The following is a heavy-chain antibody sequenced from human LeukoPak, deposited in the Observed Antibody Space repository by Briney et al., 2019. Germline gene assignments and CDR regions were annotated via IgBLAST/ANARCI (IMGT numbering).Heavy chain of an antibody. D-gene: IGHD3-10*01. CDR3: ARGYYGSGSFQDAFDI. J-gene: IGHJ3*02. V-gene: IGHV4-34*01. CDR1: GGSFSGYY. CDR2: INHSGST. Sequence: LETLSLTSAVYGGSFSGYYWSWIRQPPGKGLEWIGEINHSGSTNYNPSLKSRVTISGDTYKNQFSLTLSSVTAADTAVYYCARGYYGSGSFQDAFDIWGQGTMVTVSS.